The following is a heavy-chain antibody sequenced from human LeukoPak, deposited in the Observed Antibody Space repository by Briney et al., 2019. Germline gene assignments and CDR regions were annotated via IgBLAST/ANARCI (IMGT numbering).Heavy chain of an antibody. D-gene: IGHD3-22*01. Sequence: SETLSVTCTVSGGSISSGVYYWSWVRLHPGKGLEWMGYIYYGGSTYFHPSRKAGVTIPVAMSKNQFSLKLSSLTVAERAGFYCSRIPAPRHYYDSSGYYLDYWGQGTLVTVSS. V-gene: IGHV4-31*02. J-gene: IGHJ4*02. CDR1: GGSISSGVYY. CDR3: SRIPAPRHYYDSSGYYLDY. CDR2: IYYGGST.